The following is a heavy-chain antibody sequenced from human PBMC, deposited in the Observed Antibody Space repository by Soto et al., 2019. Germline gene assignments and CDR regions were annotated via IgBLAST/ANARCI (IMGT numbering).Heavy chain of an antibody. D-gene: IGHD3-10*01. CDR3: ATTLIRGVITTYFDY. Sequence: QVQLVESGGGVVQPGRSLRLSCAASGFTFSSYVIHWVRQAPGKGLDWVAVISHDGSDKYYADSVKGRFTISRDNSKNTPYLQMNSLRDEDTAVYDCATTLIRGVITTYFDYWGQRTLLTVSS. CDR1: GFTFSSYV. V-gene: IGHV3-30-3*01. J-gene: IGHJ4*02. CDR2: ISHDGSDK.